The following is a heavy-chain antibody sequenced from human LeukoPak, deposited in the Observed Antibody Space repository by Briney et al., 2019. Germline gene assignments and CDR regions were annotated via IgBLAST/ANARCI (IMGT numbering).Heavy chain of an antibody. D-gene: IGHD5-18*01. CDR3: ARAGYSYGQRGDY. CDR2: IYYSGST. V-gene: IGHV4-39*07. J-gene: IGHJ4*02. CDR1: GGSISSSSYY. Sequence: SETLSLTCTVSGGSISSSSYYWGWIRQPPGKGLEWIGSIYYSGSTYYNPSLKSRVTISVDTSKNQFSLKLSSVTAADTAVYYCARAGYSYGQRGDYWGQGTLVTVSS.